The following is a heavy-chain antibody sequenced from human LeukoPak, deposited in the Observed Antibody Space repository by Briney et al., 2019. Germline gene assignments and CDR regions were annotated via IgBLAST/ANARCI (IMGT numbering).Heavy chain of an antibody. CDR3: ARSEYSGYDRIRGWFDP. J-gene: IGHJ5*02. CDR1: GFTFSSYV. D-gene: IGHD5-12*01. Sequence: GGSLRLSCADSGFTFSSYVMHWVRQAPGKGLEWVAVISNDGSNKYYADSVKGRFTISRDNSKNTLYLQMNSLRAEDTAVYYCARSEYSGYDRIRGWFDPWGQGTLVTVSS. CDR2: ISNDGSNK. V-gene: IGHV3-30-3*01.